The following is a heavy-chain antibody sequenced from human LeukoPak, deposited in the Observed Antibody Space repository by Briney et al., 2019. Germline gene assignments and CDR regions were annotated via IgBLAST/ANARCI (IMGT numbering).Heavy chain of an antibody. J-gene: IGHJ4*02. CDR2: IYPRDGST. CDR1: GYTFTSNY. Sequence: ASVTVSFTASGYTFTSNYIHWVRQAPGQGLEWMGMIYPRDGSTSYAQKFQGRVTVTRDTSTSTVHMELSGLRSEDTAVYYCARDQEGFDYWGQGTLVTVSS. CDR3: ARDQEGFDY. V-gene: IGHV1-46*01.